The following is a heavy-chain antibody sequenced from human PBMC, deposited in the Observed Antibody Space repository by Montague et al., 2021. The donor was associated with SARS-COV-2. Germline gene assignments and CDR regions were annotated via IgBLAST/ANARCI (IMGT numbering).Heavy chain of an antibody. CDR3: ARQKMGSVTIFGVVMHDRWFDP. D-gene: IGHD3-3*01. J-gene: IGHJ5*02. V-gene: IGHV4-34*01. Sequence: SETLSLTCAVYGGSFSGYYWSWIRQPPGKGLEWIGEINHSGGTNYTPSLKSRVAISVDTSKNQLSLKLSSVTAADTAVYYCARQKMGSVTIFGVVMHDRWFDPWGQGALVTVSS. CDR1: GGSFSGYY. CDR2: INHSGGT.